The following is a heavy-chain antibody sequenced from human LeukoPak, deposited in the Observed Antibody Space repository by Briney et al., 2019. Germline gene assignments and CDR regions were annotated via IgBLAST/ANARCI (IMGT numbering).Heavy chain of an antibody. CDR1: GYTFTTYA. Sequence: ASVKVSCKASGYTFTTYATHWVRQAPGQRLDWMGWINTDKGATKYSQNLKGRITVTKDTSGRKSYMKLSNLVSEDTAVYYCARRLKGSYGNPFDYWGQGTLVTVSS. CDR3: ARRLKGSYGNPFDY. D-gene: IGHD4-17*01. CDR2: INTDKGAT. J-gene: IGHJ4*02. V-gene: IGHV1-3*04.